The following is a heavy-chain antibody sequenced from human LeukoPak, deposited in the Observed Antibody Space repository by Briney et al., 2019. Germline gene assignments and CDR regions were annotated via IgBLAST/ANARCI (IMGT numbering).Heavy chain of an antibody. Sequence: PSETLSLTCAVYGGSFSGYYWSWIRQPPGKGLEWIGEINHSGSTYYNPSLKSRVTISVDTSKNQFSLQLTSVTAADTAVYYCARNSYGHLNWFDPWGQGTLVTVSS. CDR3: ARNSYGHLNWFDP. D-gene: IGHD5-18*01. CDR1: GGSFSGYY. J-gene: IGHJ5*02. CDR2: INHSGST. V-gene: IGHV4-34*01.